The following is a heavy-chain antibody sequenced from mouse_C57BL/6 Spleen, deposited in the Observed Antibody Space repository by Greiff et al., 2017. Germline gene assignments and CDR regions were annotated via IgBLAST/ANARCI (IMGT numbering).Heavy chain of an antibody. CDR1: GYTFTSYW. V-gene: IGHV1-59*01. CDR2: IDPSDSYT. J-gene: IGHJ3*01. D-gene: IGHD2-1*01. Sequence: QVQLQQPGAELVRPGTSVKLSCKASGYTFTSYWMHWVKQRPGQGLEWIGGIDPSDSYTNYNQKFKGKAPLTVDTSSSTAYMQLSSLTSEDSAVYYCAYGKGGFAYWGQGTLVTVSA. CDR3: AYGKGGFAY.